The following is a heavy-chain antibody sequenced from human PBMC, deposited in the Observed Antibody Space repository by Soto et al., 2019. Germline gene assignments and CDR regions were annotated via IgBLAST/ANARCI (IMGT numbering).Heavy chain of an antibody. J-gene: IGHJ4*02. D-gene: IGHD3-22*01. V-gene: IGHV3-30-3*01. CDR3: ARDDRPNDSSGYYFDY. CDR2: ISYDGSNK. Sequence: GGSLRLSCAASGFTFSSYAMHWVRQAPGKGLEWVAVISYDGSNKYYADSVKGRFTISRDNSKNTLYLQMNSLRAEDTAVYYCARDDRPNDSSGYYFDYWGQGTLVTVSS. CDR1: GFTFSSYA.